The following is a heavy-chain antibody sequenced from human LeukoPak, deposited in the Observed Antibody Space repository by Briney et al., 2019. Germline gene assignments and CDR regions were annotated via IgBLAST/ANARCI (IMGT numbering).Heavy chain of an antibody. Sequence: GESLKISCKASGYTFTDYYLYWVRQAPGQGLQWMGWINPKSGGTSYAQMFQGRVTMTRDTSISTAYMELSRLRSDDTAVYYCAKDLRYSSSWSSGWFDPWGQGTLVTVSS. CDR2: INPKSGGT. D-gene: IGHD6-13*01. CDR3: AKDLRYSSSWSSGWFDP. V-gene: IGHV1-2*02. CDR1: GYTFTDYY. J-gene: IGHJ5*02.